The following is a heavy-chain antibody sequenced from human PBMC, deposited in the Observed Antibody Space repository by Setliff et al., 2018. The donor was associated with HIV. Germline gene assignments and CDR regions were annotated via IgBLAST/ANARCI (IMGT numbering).Heavy chain of an antibody. D-gene: IGHD3-3*01. V-gene: IGHV1-69*10. CDR1: GGRFRTYA. CDR3: ARLIKHYDFWSGYYGAYYYYMDV. Sequence: SVKVSCKASGGRFRTYAISWVRQAPGQGLEWMGGIIPMLGTANYARDFQGKVTITADKSTSTAYMELTSLKFEDTAVYYCARLIKHYDFWSGYYGAYYYYMDVWGTGTTVTVSS. CDR2: IIPMLGTA. J-gene: IGHJ6*03.